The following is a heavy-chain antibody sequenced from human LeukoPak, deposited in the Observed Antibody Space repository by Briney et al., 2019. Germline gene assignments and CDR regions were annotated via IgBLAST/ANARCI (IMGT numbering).Heavy chain of an antibody. CDR2: IYYSGST. J-gene: IGHJ4*02. Sequence: SETLTLTCTVSGGSISSYYWSWIRQPPGKGLEWIGYIYYSGSTNYNPSLKSRVTISVDASKNQFSLKLSSVTAADTAVYYCARARGEWLDFDYWGQGTLVTVSS. CDR3: ARARGEWLDFDY. CDR1: GGSISSYY. V-gene: IGHV4-59*01. D-gene: IGHD5-12*01.